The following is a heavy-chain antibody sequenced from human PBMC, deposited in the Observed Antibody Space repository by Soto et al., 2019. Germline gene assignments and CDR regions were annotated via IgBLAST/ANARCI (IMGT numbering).Heavy chain of an antibody. CDR2: INAYNGNT. Sequence: QVQLVQSGAEVKNPGASVKVSCKASGYTFTSYAFSWVRQAPGQGPEWMGWINAYNGNTKYAQKLQGRDTMTTDTSTRTAYMELRSLRSDDSAVYYCARDEPPGDVWGQGTTVTVSS. V-gene: IGHV1-18*01. J-gene: IGHJ6*02. CDR3: ARDEPPGDV. CDR1: GYTFTSYA.